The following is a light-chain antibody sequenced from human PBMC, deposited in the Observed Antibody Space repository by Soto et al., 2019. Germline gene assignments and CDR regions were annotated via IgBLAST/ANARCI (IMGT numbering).Light chain of an antibody. CDR1: QSVRTW. J-gene: IGKJ1*01. CDR3: LHDYSYPRT. V-gene: IGKV1-5*03. Sequence: DIQMTQSPSTLSASVGDRVTITCLASQSVRTWLAWYQQKPGKAPKLLIYKASSLQSGVPSRFSGSGSGADFTLTIRSLQPEDSATYYCLHDYSYPRTFGQGTKVDIK. CDR2: KAS.